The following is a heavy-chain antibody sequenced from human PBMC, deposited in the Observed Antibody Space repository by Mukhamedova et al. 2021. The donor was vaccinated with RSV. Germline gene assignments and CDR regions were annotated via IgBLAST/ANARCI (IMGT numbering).Heavy chain of an antibody. J-gene: IGHJ3*02. V-gene: IGHV1-2*02. CDR3: ARDVLAVAGTFEAVDM. Sequence: GLEWMGWINPNSGGTNYAQKFQGRVTMTRDTSISTAYMELSRLRSDDTAVYYCARDVLAVAGTFEAVDMWGQGTMVTVSS. D-gene: IGHD6-19*01. CDR2: INPNSGGT.